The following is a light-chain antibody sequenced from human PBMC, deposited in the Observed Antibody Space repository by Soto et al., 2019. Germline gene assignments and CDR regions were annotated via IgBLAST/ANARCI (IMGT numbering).Light chain of an antibody. CDR3: TSYTSSSPVV. CDR1: SSDVGGYDC. Sequence: QSALTQPASVSGSPGQSISISCTGTSSDVGGYDCVSWYQQHPGKAPKLMIYDVSNRPSGVSNRFSGSKSGSTASLTISGLQAEDEADYYCTSYTSSSPVVFGGGTKVTVL. CDR2: DVS. J-gene: IGLJ2*01. V-gene: IGLV2-14*03.